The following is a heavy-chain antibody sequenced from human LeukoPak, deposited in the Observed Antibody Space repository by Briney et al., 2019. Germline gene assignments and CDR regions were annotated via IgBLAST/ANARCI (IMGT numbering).Heavy chain of an antibody. D-gene: IGHD5-12*01. V-gene: IGHV1-2*02. Sequence: ASVKVSCKASGYTFTGYYMHWVRQAHGQGLEWMGWINPNSGGTNYAQKFQGRVTMTRDTSISTAYMEMSRLRSDDTAVYYCARGPRTEWLRLLDYWGQGTLVTVSS. J-gene: IGHJ4*02. CDR2: INPNSGGT. CDR1: GYTFTGYY. CDR3: ARGPRTEWLRLLDY.